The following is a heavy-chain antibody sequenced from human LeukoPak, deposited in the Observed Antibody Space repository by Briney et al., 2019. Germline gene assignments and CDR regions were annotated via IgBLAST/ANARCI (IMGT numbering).Heavy chain of an antibody. CDR3: ARGLRFLEWLSDH. Sequence: GGSLRLSCAASGFTFASHAMRWVRQAPGKGLEWVSGISGSGDDTFYADSVRGRFTISRANSENTMFLQMNSLRAEDTAVYYCARGLRFLEWLSDHWGQGTLVTASS. CDR1: GFTFASHA. D-gene: IGHD3-3*01. CDR2: ISGSGDDT. V-gene: IGHV3-23*01. J-gene: IGHJ4*02.